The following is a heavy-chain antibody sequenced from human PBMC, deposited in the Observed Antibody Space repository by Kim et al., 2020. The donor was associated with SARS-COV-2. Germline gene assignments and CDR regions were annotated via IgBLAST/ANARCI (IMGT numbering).Heavy chain of an antibody. D-gene: IGHD3-22*01. J-gene: IGHJ4*02. V-gene: IGHV3-23*01. Sequence: GGSLRLSCTASGFTFSSYAMTWVRQAPGKGLEWVSTISASGLSTYYADSAEGRFTLSRDNSRNTVYLQMKSLRAEDTAVYYCAKDSVFTSDYWGQGTLVTVSS. CDR3: AKDSVFTSDY. CDR2: ISASGLST. CDR1: GFTFSSYA.